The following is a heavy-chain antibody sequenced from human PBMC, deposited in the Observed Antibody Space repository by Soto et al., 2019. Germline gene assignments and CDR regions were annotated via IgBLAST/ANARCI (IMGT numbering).Heavy chain of an antibody. CDR1: GGSISSYY. V-gene: IGHV4-59*01. J-gene: IGHJ3*01. CDR3: ARVRDLTGKGAFAF. CDR2: FYYSGGT. Sequence: SETLSLTCTVSGGSISSYYWSWIRQPPGKGLEWIGYFYYSGGTNYNPSLKSRVTISVDTSKNQFSLKLSSVTAADTAVYYCARVRDLTGKGAFAFSAQGTMVTVSS.